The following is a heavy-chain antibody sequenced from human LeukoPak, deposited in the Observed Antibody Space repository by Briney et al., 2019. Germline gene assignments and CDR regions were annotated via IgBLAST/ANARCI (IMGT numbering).Heavy chain of an antibody. CDR1: GFTFSSYS. Sequence: PGGSLRLSGAASGFTFSSYSMNWVRQAPGKGLEWVSSISSSSSYIYYADSVKGRFTISRDNAKNSLYLQMNSLRAEDTAVYYCARTRVGATDNWFDPWGQGTLVTVSS. V-gene: IGHV3-21*01. D-gene: IGHD1-26*01. CDR2: ISSSSSYI. J-gene: IGHJ5*02. CDR3: ARTRVGATDNWFDP.